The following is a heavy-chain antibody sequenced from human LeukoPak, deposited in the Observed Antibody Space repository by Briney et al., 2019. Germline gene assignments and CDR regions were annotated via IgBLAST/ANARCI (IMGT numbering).Heavy chain of an antibody. D-gene: IGHD6-13*01. Sequence: GGSLRLSCAASGFTFSAYSMTWVRQAPGKGLEWVANIKQNGSEKHYVDSVKGRFTISRDNAKNSLYLQMNSLSAEDTAVYYCARISSSWSMDVWGQGTTVTVSS. J-gene: IGHJ6*02. V-gene: IGHV3-7*04. CDR2: IKQNGSEK. CDR3: ARISSSWSMDV. CDR1: GFTFSAYS.